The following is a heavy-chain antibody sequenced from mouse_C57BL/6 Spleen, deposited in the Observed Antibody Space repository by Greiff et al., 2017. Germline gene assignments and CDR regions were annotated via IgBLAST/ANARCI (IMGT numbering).Heavy chain of an antibody. J-gene: IGHJ4*01. D-gene: IGHD2-5*01. CDR3: ARYSPDSNYAMDY. Sequence: EVQRVESGGGLVQPGGSLSLSCAASGFTFTDYYMSWVRQPPGKALEWLGFIRHKANGYTTEYSASVKGRFTISRDNSQSIIYLQMNALRAEDSATYDCARYSPDSNYAMDYWGQGTSVTVSS. V-gene: IGHV7-3*01. CDR2: IRHKANGYTT. CDR1: GFTFTDYY.